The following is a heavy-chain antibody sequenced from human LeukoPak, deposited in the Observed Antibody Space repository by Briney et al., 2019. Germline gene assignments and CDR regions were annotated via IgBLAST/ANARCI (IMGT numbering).Heavy chain of an antibody. V-gene: IGHV3-23*01. Sequence: GGSLRLSCEASGFTFSDSAMSWVRQASGRGLEWVSLISASGGNSYYADSVKGRFTVSRDSSKNTLHLQMNSLRAEDTAVYYCVRDIELSCWGQGTLVTVSS. CDR1: GFTFSDSA. CDR3: VRDIELSC. D-gene: IGHD1-26*01. CDR2: ISASGGNS. J-gene: IGHJ4*02.